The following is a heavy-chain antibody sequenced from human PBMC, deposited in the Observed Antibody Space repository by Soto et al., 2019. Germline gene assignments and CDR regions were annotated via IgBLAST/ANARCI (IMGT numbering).Heavy chain of an antibody. CDR2: INAGNGNT. J-gene: IGHJ3*02. Sequence: ASVKVSCKASGYTFTSYAMHWVRQAPGQRLEWMGWINAGNGNTKYSQKFQGRVTITRDTSASTAYMELSSLRSEDTAVYYCARDDCSSTSCYPHDAFDIWGQGTMVTVSS. D-gene: IGHD2-2*01. CDR3: ARDDCSSTSCYPHDAFDI. V-gene: IGHV1-3*01. CDR1: GYTFTSYA.